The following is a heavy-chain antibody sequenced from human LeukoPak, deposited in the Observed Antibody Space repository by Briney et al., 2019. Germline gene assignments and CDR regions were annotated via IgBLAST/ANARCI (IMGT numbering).Heavy chain of an antibody. CDR2: IYPGDSDT. J-gene: IGHJ5*02. D-gene: IGHD2-2*01. CDR1: GYSFTSYW. Sequence: GESLKISCKGSGYSFTSYWIGWVRQMPGKGLEWMGIIYPGDSDTRYSPSFQGQVTISADKSISTAYLQWSSLKASDTAMYYCARQPEDCSSTSCYFWFDPWGQGTLVTVSS. CDR3: ARQPEDCSSTSCYFWFDP. V-gene: IGHV5-51*01.